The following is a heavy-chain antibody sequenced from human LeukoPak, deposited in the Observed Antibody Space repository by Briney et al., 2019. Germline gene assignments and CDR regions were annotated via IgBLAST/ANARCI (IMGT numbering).Heavy chain of an antibody. V-gene: IGHV1-2*02. CDR3: AREGLSDSSGYYYFWFDR. D-gene: IGHD3-22*01. Sequence: AVKVSRKACGYRFTRYYMHWVGQAPAQGLEGMGWINPNSCGTNYAQKFQGRVTMTSDTSLIPDYVELSGLRSDHGAVCYLAREGLSDSSGYYYFWFDRWGQGTLATVSS. CDR2: INPNSCGT. J-gene: IGHJ5*02. CDR1: GYRFTRYY.